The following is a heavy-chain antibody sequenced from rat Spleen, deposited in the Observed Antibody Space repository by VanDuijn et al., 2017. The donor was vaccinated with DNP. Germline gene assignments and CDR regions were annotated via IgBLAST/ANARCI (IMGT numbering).Heavy chain of an antibody. D-gene: IGHD1-11*01. CDR3: TRDSLGGFDY. V-gene: IGHV2-8*01. CDR2: MRYNGDT. Sequence: QVQLTESGPGLVQPSETLSLTCTVSGFSLITYSVYWIRQPAGKGLEWMGRMRYNGDTSYNSALKSRLSISRDTSTNQVFLKMNSLQTDETGTYYCTRDSLGGFDYWGQGVMVTVSS. J-gene: IGHJ2*01. CDR1: GFSLITYS.